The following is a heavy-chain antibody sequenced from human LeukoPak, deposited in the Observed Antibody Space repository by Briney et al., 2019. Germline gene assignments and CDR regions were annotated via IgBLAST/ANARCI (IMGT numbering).Heavy chain of an antibody. Sequence: GRSLRLSCAASGFIFSSYAMHWVRQAPGKGLEWVAVISYDGSNKYYADPVKGRFTISRDNSKNTLYLQMNSLRAEDTAVYYCARSTVSRYCSSTSCYTLPDYWGQGTLVTVSS. CDR3: ARSTVSRYCSSTSCYTLPDY. J-gene: IGHJ4*02. CDR2: ISYDGSNK. D-gene: IGHD2-2*02. CDR1: GFIFSSYA. V-gene: IGHV3-30-3*01.